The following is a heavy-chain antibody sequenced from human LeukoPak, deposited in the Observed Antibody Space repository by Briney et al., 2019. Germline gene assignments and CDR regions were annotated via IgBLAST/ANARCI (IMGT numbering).Heavy chain of an antibody. V-gene: IGHV3-7*01. CDR1: GFTFSRYW. CDR2: IKHDGSEK. CDR3: AREAW. J-gene: IGHJ1*01. Sequence: GRSLRLSCAASGFTFSRYWMSWVRQAPGKGLEWVASIKHDGSEKSYVDSVKGRFTISRDNAKNSLYLQMNGLRAEDTAVYYCAREAWWGQGTLVTVSS.